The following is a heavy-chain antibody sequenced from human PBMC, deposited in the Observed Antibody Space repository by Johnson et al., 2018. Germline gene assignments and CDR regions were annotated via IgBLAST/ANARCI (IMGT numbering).Heavy chain of an antibody. J-gene: IGHJ6*02. CDR3: ARDITSHFSDYYALDV. V-gene: IGHV3-30*03. CDR1: GFIFSSYG. D-gene: IGHD2/OR15-2a*01. CDR2: ISYHGSDT. Sequence: QVQLVQSGGGVVQPGKSLRLSCAASGFIFSSYGMHWVRQAPGKGLEWVAAISYHGSDTQYADSVRGRFLISRDNSKTALSLQMNSLRGDDTAVYYCARDITSHFSDYYALDVWGQGTTVTVSS.